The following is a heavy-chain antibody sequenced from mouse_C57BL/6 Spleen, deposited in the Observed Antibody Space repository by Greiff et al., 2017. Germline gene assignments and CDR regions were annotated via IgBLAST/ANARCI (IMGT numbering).Heavy chain of an antibody. V-gene: IGHV10-1*01. CDR2: IRSKSNNYAT. J-gene: IGHJ4*01. CDR1: GFSFNTYA. D-gene: IGHD2-1*01. Sequence: EVKLVESGGGLVQPKGSLKLSCAASGFSFNTYAMNWVRQAPGKGLEWVARIRSKSNNYATYYADSVKDRFTISRDDSESMLYLQMNNLKTEDTAMYYCVRHGDYGNSYAMDYWGQGTSVTVSS. CDR3: VRHGDYGNSYAMDY.